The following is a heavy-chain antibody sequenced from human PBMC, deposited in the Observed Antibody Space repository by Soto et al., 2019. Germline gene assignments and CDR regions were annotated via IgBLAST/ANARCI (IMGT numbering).Heavy chain of an antibody. CDR3: ARIGYSSSTNDY. Sequence: GGSLRLSCSASGFTFIDYWMSWVRQAPGKGLQWVANIKQDGRVEYYVDSVKGRFTISRDNAQRSLYLQMNGLRADDTAMYFCARIGYSSSTNDYWGQGTLVTVSS. J-gene: IGHJ4*02. CDR2: IKQDGRVE. D-gene: IGHD6-6*01. CDR1: GFTFIDYW. V-gene: IGHV3-7*05.